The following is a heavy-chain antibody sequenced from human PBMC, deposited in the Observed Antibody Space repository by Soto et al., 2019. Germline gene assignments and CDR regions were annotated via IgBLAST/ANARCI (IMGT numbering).Heavy chain of an antibody. V-gene: IGHV4-39*01. CDR1: GGSISSSSYY. CDR2: IYYSGIT. Sequence: PSETLSLTCTVSGGSISSSSYYWGWIRQPPGKGLEWIGSIYYSGITYYNPSLKSRVTISVDTSKNQFSLKLSSVTAADTAVYYCARPRSQHYYGSGSYYEFDYWGQGTLVTVSS. CDR3: ARPRSQHYYGSGSYYEFDY. D-gene: IGHD3-10*01. J-gene: IGHJ4*02.